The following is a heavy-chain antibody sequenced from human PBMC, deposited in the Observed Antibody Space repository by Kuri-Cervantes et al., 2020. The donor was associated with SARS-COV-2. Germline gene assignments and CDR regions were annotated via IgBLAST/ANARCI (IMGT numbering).Heavy chain of an antibody. V-gene: IGHV4-34*01. J-gene: IGHJ4*02. CDR2: INHSGST. Sequence: SETLSLTCAVYGGSFSGYYWSWIRQPPGKGLEWIGEINHSGSTNYNPSLKSRVTISVDTSKNQFSLKLSSVTAADTAVYYCAREWKGRYSGTFTDYWGPGTLVTVSS. D-gene: IGHD5-12*01. CDR3: AREWKGRYSGTFTDY. CDR1: GGSFSGYY.